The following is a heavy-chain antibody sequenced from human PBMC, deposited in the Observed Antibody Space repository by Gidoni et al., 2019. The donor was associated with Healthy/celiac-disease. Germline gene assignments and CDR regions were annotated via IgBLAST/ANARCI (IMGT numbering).Heavy chain of an antibody. Sequence: QVQLQQWGAGLLKPSETLSLTCAVYGGSFSGYYWSWIRQPPGKGLEWIGEINHSGSTNYNPSLKSRVTISVDTSKNQFSLKLSSVTAADTAVYYCARHVYDFWSGYWVEAGNNWFDPWGQGTLVTVSS. CDR1: GGSFSGYY. V-gene: IGHV4-34*01. CDR2: INHSGST. J-gene: IGHJ5*02. D-gene: IGHD3-3*01. CDR3: ARHVYDFWSGYWVEAGNNWFDP.